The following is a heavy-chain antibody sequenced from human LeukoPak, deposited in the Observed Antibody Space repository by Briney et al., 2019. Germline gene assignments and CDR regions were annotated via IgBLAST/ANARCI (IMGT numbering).Heavy chain of an antibody. J-gene: IGHJ4*02. Sequence: SETLSLTCTVSVGSISSYYWSWIRQPPGKGLESIGYTYNSGSIKYNPSLKSRVTISVDTSRNQLSLKVSSVTAADTAMYYCASSTVSDAGFDYWGQGTLVTVSS. CDR2: TYNSGSI. CDR3: ASSTVSDAGFDY. CDR1: VGSISSYY. V-gene: IGHV4-59*01. D-gene: IGHD4-11*01.